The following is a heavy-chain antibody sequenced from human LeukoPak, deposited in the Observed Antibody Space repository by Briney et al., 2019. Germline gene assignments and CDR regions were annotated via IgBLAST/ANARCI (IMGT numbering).Heavy chain of an antibody. CDR2: IKQEGSLK. V-gene: IGHV3-7*03. J-gene: IGHJ4*02. CDR3: VKEEWGGYVEY. CDR1: GFTLSNHY. Sequence: GGSLRLSCTASGFTLSNHYMSWVRQAPGKGLEWVANIKQEGSLKNYVDSVKGRFTISRDNAKNSLYLQMNSLTAEDTAVYFCVKEEWGGYVEYWGQGTLVTVSS. D-gene: IGHD1-26*01.